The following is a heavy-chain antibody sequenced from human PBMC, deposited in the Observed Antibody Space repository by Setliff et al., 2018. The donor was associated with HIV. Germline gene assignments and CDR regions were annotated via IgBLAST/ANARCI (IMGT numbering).Heavy chain of an antibody. J-gene: IGHJ6*03. V-gene: IGHV3-11*04. CDR1: GFILSDYY. CDR3: AKESGLYSNYKYYYYMDV. D-gene: IGHD4-4*01. CDR2: ISSGGSTI. Sequence: PGGSLRLSCAASGFILSDYYMSWIRQAPGKGLEWVSCISSGGSTIYYADSVKGRFTISRDNAKNLLYLQMNSLRAEDTAVYYCAKESGLYSNYKYYYYMDVWGKGTTVTVS.